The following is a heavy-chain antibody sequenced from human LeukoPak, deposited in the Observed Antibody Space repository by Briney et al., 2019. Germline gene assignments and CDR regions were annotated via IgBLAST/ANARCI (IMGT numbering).Heavy chain of an antibody. Sequence: TSETLSLTCTVSGGSISSSSYYWGWIRQPPGKGLEWIGSCFYTGGTYYNPSLKSRVTISVDTSKNQFSPKLSSVTAADTAVYYCARSGTHAFDIWGQGTMVTVSS. V-gene: IGHV4-39*01. CDR1: GGSISSSSYY. D-gene: IGHD1-7*01. J-gene: IGHJ3*02. CDR2: CFYTGGT. CDR3: ARSGTHAFDI.